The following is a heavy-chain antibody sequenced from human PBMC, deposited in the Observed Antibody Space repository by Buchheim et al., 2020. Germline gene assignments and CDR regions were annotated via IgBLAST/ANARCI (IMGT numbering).Heavy chain of an antibody. J-gene: IGHJ1*01. Sequence: VQLVESGGGLVKPGGSLRLSCAASGFTFSDYYMSWIRQAPGKGLEWVSTISGYGGTTYYADSVKGRFTMSRDNSKNTLYLQMNSLRAEDTAVYYCAKDLGGSYYFYFQHWGQGTL. D-gene: IGHD1-26*01. CDR2: ISGYGGTT. V-gene: IGHV3-23*04. CDR1: GFTFSDYY. CDR3: AKDLGGSYYFYFQH.